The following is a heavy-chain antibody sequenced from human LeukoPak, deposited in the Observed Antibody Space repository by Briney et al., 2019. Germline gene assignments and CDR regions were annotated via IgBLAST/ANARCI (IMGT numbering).Heavy chain of an antibody. V-gene: IGHV1-2*02. CDR2: INPYSGGT. Sequence: EGSVKVSPKASGYTFTGYYIHWVRQAPGQGLEWMGWINPYSGGTNYAQKYQERVPITMDTSISTVYMELTRLRSDDTAVYYCARDLAFGEMVTNRCAFALWGQEPMHRVSS. J-gene: IGHJ3*01. CDR3: ARDLAFGEMVTNRCAFAL. CDR1: GYTFTGYY. D-gene: IGHD5-24*01.